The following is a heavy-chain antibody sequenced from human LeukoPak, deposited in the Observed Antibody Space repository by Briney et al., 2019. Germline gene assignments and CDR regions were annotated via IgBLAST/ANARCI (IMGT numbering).Heavy chain of an antibody. D-gene: IGHD3-10*01. J-gene: IGHJ4*02. CDR2: IIPILTIT. CDR3: AILAGRSKEFDY. V-gene: IGHV1-69*04. Sequence: SVKVSCKASGGTFSSHVITWVRRAPGQGLEWMGRIIPILTITNYAQSFQGRVTITADKSTSTAYMEMSSLRSDDTAVYYCAILAGRSKEFDYWGQGTLVTVSS. CDR1: GGTFSSHV.